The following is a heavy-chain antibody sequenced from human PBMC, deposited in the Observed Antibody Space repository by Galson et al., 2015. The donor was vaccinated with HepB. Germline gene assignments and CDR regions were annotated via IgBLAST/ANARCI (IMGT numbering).Heavy chain of an antibody. CDR2: IKQDGTEK. CDR3: ARDQDPGARPLWYFDL. Sequence: SLRLSCAASGFTFNSYWMTWVRQAPGKGLEWVANIKQDGTEKYYGDSVKGRFTISRDNAKNSLSLQMNSLRAEDTAVYYCARDQDPGARPLWYFDLWGRGTLSPSPQ. V-gene: IGHV3-7*01. J-gene: IGHJ2*01. D-gene: IGHD4/OR15-4a*01. CDR1: GFTFNSYW.